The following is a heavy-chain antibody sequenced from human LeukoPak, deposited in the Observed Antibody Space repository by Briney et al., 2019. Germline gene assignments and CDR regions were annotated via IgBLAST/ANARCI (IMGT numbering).Heavy chain of an antibody. Sequence: GESLKISRKGSGYSFTSYWIGWVRPMPGKGLEWMGSIYSGGSDIRHSPSFQGLDTIPADYSIHTASPQWSSLKASDTAMYYCARRGATDAFDIWGQGTMVTVSS. D-gene: IGHD1-26*01. CDR1: GYSFTSYW. CDR2: IYSGGSDI. J-gene: IGHJ3*02. CDR3: ARRGATDAFDI. V-gene: IGHV5-51*01.